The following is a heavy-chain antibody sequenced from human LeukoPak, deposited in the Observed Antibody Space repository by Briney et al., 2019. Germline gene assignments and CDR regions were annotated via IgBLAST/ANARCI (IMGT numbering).Heavy chain of an antibody. CDR1: GGSISSSNW. CDR3: ARGDGSGSFGYFDY. J-gene: IGHJ4*02. D-gene: IGHD3-10*01. Sequence: SGTLSLTCAVSGGSISSSNWWSWVRQPPGKGLEWIGEIYHSGSTNYNPSLKSRVTISVDTSKNQFSLKLSSVTAADTAVYYCARGDGSGSFGYFDYWGQGTLVTVSS. CDR2: IYHSGST. V-gene: IGHV4-4*02.